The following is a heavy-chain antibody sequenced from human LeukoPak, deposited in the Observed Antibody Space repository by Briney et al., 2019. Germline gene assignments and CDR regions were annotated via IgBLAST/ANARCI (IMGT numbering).Heavy chain of an antibody. D-gene: IGHD1-7*01. CDR2: IWYDGSNK. Sequence: GGSLRLSCAASGFTFSSYGMHWVRQAPGKGLEWVAVIWYDGSNKYYADSVKGRFTISRDNSKNTLYLQMNSLRAEDTAVYYCAKAGYNWNYYYWGQGTLVTVSS. J-gene: IGHJ4*02. CDR1: GFTFSSYG. V-gene: IGHV3-30*02. CDR3: AKAGYNWNYYY.